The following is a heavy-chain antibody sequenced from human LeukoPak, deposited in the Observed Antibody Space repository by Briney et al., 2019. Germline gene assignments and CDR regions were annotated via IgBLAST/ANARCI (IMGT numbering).Heavy chain of an antibody. J-gene: IGHJ4*02. CDR3: AKVLLPTYYYDREFEY. Sequence: GGSLRLSCAASGFTFSSYAMSWVRQAPGRGLEWVSAISGSGGSTYYADSVKGRFTISRDNSKNTLYLQMNSLRAEDTAVYYCAKVLLPTYYYDREFEYWGQGTLVTVSS. V-gene: IGHV3-23*01. CDR2: ISGSGGST. D-gene: IGHD3-22*01. CDR1: GFTFSSYA.